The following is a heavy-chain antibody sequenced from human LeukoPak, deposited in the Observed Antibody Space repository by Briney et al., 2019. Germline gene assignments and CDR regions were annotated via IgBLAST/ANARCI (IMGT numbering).Heavy chain of an antibody. V-gene: IGHV4-59*01. CDR2: ISYSGST. CDR1: GVSISSYY. D-gene: IGHD6-19*01. CDR3: ARDRGSGWYWFDP. Sequence: SETLSLTCTVSGVSISSYYWSWIRQPPGKGLEWIGFISYSGSTNYNPSLKSRVTISFDTSENQFSLRLTSVTAADTAVYYCARDRGSGWYWFDPWGQGTLVTVSS. J-gene: IGHJ5*02.